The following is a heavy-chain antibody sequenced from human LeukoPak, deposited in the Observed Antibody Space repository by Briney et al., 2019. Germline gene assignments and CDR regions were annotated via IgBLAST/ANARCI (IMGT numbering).Heavy chain of an antibody. CDR3: ARAGGLSRIHSIGWYRFDY. J-gene: IGHJ4*02. V-gene: IGHV1-2*02. CDR1: GYTFTGYY. Sequence: ASVKVSCKASGYTFTGYYMHWLRQAPGQGLEWMGWINPNSGGTNYAQKFQGRVTMTRDTSISTAYMGLSRLRSDDTAVYYCARAGGLSRIHSIGWYRFDYWGQGTLVTVSS. D-gene: IGHD6-19*01. CDR2: INPNSGGT.